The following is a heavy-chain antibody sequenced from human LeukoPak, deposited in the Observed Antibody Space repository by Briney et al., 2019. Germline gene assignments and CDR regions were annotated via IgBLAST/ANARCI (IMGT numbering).Heavy chain of an antibody. D-gene: IGHD4-17*01. CDR1: GFTFTSFA. CDR2: ISGSGGST. V-gene: IGHV3-23*01. CDR3: AKGTREYGYLLILDY. Sequence: GGSLRLSCAASGFTFTSFAMAWVRQAPGKGLEWVSAISGSGGSTYYADSVKGRFTISRDNSKNTLYLQMNSLRAEDTAVYYCAKGTREYGYLLILDYWGQGTLVTVSS. J-gene: IGHJ4*02.